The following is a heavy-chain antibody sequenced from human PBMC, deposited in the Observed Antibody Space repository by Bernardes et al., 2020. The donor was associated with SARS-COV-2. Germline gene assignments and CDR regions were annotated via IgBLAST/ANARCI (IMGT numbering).Heavy chain of an antibody. J-gene: IGHJ5*02. V-gene: IGHV1-69*13. CDR2: IIPIFGTA. CDR1: GGTFSSYA. Sequence: SVKVSCKASGGTFSSYAISWVRQAPGQGLEWMGGIIPIFGTANYAQKFQGRVTITADESTSTAYMELSSLRSEDTAVYYCARNGRAADTKYNWFDPWGQGTLVTVSS. CDR3: ARNGRAADTKYNWFDP. D-gene: IGHD2-8*01.